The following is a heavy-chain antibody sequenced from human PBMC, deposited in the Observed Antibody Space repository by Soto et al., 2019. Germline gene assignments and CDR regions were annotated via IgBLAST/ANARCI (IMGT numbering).Heavy chain of an antibody. CDR2: IYHTEST. J-gene: IGHJ4*02. CDR3: ASRYYDFWSGYYAPH. Sequence: PSETLSLTCAVSGHSISSGFYYWGWVRQPPGKGLEWIGSIYHTESTYYNPSLKSRVTMSVDTSKNQFSLKLSSVTAADTAVYYCASRYYDFWSGYYAPHWGQGTLVTVSS. CDR1: GHSISSGFYY. V-gene: IGHV4-38-2*01. D-gene: IGHD3-3*01.